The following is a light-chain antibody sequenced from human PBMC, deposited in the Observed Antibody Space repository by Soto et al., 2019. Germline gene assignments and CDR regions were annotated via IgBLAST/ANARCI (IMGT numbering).Light chain of an antibody. J-gene: IGLJ2*01. CDR1: SSNIGSET. CDR2: SNN. V-gene: IGLV1-44*01. Sequence: QSVLTQPPSASGTPGQTVTISCSGSSSNIGSETVNWYQQLPGTAPKLLIYSNNQRPSGVPDRFSGSKSGDTASLTISGLQAEDEADYYCTSYTAFSTDILFGGGTKLTVL. CDR3: TSYTAFSTDIL.